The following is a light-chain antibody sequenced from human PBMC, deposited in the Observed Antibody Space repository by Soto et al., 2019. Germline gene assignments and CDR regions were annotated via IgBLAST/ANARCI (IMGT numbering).Light chain of an antibody. Sequence: EIELTQSPSALSLSLGETATLTCGASQGFTNYLAWYQQKPGRAPRLLIYAASTLQSGVPPRFSGSGSGTHFTLTISSLEPEDAATYYCQKPNNAPYTFGQGTRLEIK. J-gene: IGKJ5*01. V-gene: IGKV1-27*01. CDR3: QKPNNAPYT. CDR1: QGFTNY. CDR2: AAS.